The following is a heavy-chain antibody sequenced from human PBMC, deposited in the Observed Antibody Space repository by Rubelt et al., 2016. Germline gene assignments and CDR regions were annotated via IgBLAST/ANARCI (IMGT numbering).Heavy chain of an antibody. Sequence: GRFTISRDNAKNSLYLQMNSLRAEDTALYYCAKGSGDVLRFLGTLNWFDPWGQGTLVTVSS. V-gene: IGHV3-9*01. J-gene: IGHJ5*02. D-gene: IGHD3-3*01. CDR3: AKGSGDVLRFLGTLNWFDP.